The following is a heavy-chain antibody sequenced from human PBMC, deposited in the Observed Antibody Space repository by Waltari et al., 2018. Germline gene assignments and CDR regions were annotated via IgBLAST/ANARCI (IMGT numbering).Heavy chain of an antibody. CDR2: VYYTGTA. J-gene: IGHJ4*02. D-gene: IGHD6-19*01. V-gene: IGHV4-39*01. CDR1: GASLISSSHY. CDR3: ARHERGWQVVKNSHFDY. Sequence: HLQESGPKLVKPSETLSLICSVSGASLISSSHYWGWVRQPPGRGMEWIGNVYYTGTAFYNTSIRSRVNMSVDTSKNEFALSLTSVTAADTSVYFCARHERGWQVVKNSHFDYWGEGTLVSVSS.